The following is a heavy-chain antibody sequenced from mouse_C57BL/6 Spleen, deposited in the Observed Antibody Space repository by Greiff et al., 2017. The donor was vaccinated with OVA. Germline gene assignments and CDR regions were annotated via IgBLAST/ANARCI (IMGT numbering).Heavy chain of an antibody. D-gene: IGHD2-3*01. CDR3: ARHEDCDDPNYFDV. CDR2: INPYNGGT. CDR1: GYTFTDYY. Sequence: EVQLQQSGPVLVKPGASVKMSCKASGYTFTDYYMNWVKQSHGKSLEWIGVINPYNGGTSYNQKFKGKATLTVDKSSSTAYMELNSLTSEDSAVYYGARHEDCDDPNYFDVWGTGTTVTVSS. V-gene: IGHV1-19*01. J-gene: IGHJ1*03.